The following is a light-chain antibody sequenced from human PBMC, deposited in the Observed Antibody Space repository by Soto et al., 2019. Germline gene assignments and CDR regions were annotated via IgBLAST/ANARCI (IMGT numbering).Light chain of an antibody. V-gene: IGKV3-20*01. Sequence: EIVLTQSPGTLSLSPGERATLSCRASQSVTSSYLAWYQQKTGQAPRLLIYVASSRATGIPDRFSGSGSGTDFTLTISRLEPEGFAVYYCHQYGSAPYTFGQGTKLEIK. CDR2: VAS. CDR1: QSVTSSY. CDR3: HQYGSAPYT. J-gene: IGKJ2*01.